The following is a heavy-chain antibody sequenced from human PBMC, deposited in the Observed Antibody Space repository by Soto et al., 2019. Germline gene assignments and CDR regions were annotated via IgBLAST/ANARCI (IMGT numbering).Heavy chain of an antibody. V-gene: IGHV4-4*07. CDR1: GGSISNYY. CDR3: ARGNQVAMRDY. J-gene: IGHJ4*02. Sequence: PSETLSLTCAVSGGSISNYYWSWIRQPAGKRLEWIGRFYASGYTNYNPSLKSRVTMSLDISKNQLSLRLSSVTAADTAVYYCARGNQVAMRDYWGQGTLVTVSS. CDR2: FYASGYT.